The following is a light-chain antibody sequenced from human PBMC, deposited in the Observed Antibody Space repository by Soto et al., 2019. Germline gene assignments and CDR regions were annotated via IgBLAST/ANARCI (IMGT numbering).Light chain of an antibody. J-gene: IGLJ1*01. V-gene: IGLV1-40*01. CDR1: SSNIGAGYD. CDR2: GNI. Sequence: QSVLTQPPSVSGAPGQRVTISCTGSSSNIGAGYDVHWYQQRPGTAPKLLIFGNINRPSGVPDRFSGSKSGTSASLDITGLQAEDEGDYYCQSQDSTMSASYVFAKGTKVTVL. CDR3: QSQDSTMSASYV.